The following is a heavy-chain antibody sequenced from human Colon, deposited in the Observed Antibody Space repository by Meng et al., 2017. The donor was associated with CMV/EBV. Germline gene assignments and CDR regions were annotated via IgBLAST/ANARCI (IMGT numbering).Heavy chain of an antibody. CDR2: ITWNNRTV. D-gene: IGHD2-2*01. V-gene: IGHV3-9*01. CDR3: ARDRVPAATNLRSDAFDI. CDR1: GFTFEHYA. J-gene: IGHJ3*02. Sequence: GGSLRLSCATSGFTFEHYAMHWVRQTPGKGLEWVSGITWNNRTVGYADSVKGRFTISRDHAKNSLFLQMDSLRVEDTALYFCARDRVPAATNLRSDAFDIWGQGTLVTVSS.